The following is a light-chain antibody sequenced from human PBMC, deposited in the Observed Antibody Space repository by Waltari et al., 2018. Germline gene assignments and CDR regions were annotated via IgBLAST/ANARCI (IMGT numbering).Light chain of an antibody. Sequence: DIQLTQSPSTLSASVGDSVTITCRASQTIERWLAWYQQKAGKVPTLLIYKTSILESGVPSRFSGGGSGTEFTVTIASLQPDDFATYYCQHYDAYSATFGRGTKLEIK. CDR3: QHYDAYSAT. CDR1: QTIERW. CDR2: KTS. J-gene: IGKJ4*02. V-gene: IGKV1-5*03.